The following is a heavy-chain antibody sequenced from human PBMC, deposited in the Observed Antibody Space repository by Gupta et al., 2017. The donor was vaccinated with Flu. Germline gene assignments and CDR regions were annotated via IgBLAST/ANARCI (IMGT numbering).Heavy chain of an antibody. CDR1: GFRFSGYW. D-gene: IGHD2-2*01. CDR3: VRDWGCSSHACFTD. V-gene: IGHV3-74*01. CDR2: INGDGTST. Sequence: EARLVEAGGDLVQPGGSLRLSCEGSGFRFSGYWMPWVRQDPGRGLVWVARINGDGTSTHYAESVRGRFTISRDNAKNTLYLQMNSLRVEDTAVYYCVRDWGCSSHACFTDWGQGTRVTVSS. J-gene: IGHJ4*02.